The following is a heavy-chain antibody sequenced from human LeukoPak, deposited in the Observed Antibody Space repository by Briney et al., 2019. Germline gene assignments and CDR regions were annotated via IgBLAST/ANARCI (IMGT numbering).Heavy chain of an antibody. J-gene: IGHJ4*02. Sequence: SETLSLTCTVSGGSISSSSFYWGWIRQPPGKGLEWIGSINYSGNTYYNPSLKRRITISADTSKNQFSLKLTSVTAADTAMYYCVRDPRVSMVRGVGYGSDNWGQGTLVIVSS. D-gene: IGHD3-10*01. V-gene: IGHV4-39*07. CDR1: GGSISSSSFY. CDR3: VRDPRVSMVRGVGYGSDN. CDR2: INYSGNT.